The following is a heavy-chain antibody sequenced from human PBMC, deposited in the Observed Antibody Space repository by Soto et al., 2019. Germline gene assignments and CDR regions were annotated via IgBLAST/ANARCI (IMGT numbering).Heavy chain of an antibody. D-gene: IGHD3-10*01. CDR3: ARIYGSGVVDF. Sequence: EVQVVETGGGLIQPGGSLRLSCAASGFNVSSNYMAWVRQVPGKGLEWASVIYSSGQTYYPDSVQGRFTISRDNSKNTVYLQMSSLRVEDTGVYSCARIYGSGVVDFWGQGSLITVSS. CDR1: GFNVSSNY. J-gene: IGHJ4*02. V-gene: IGHV3-53*02. CDR2: IYSSGQT.